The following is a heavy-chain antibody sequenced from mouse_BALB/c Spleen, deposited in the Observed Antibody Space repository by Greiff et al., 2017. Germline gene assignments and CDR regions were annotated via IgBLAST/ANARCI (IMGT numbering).Heavy chain of an antibody. J-gene: IGHJ4*01. CDR2: ISSGGSYT. CDR3: ARDQGYGNPYAMDY. V-gene: IGHV5-9-4*01. CDR1: GFTFSSYA. Sequence: EVNVVESGGGLVKPGGSLKLPCAASGFTFSSYAMSWVRQSPEKRLEWVAEISSGGSYTYYPDTVTGRFTISRDNAKNTLYLEMSSLRSEDTAMYYCARDQGYGNPYAMDYWGQGTSVTVSS. D-gene: IGHD2-1*01.